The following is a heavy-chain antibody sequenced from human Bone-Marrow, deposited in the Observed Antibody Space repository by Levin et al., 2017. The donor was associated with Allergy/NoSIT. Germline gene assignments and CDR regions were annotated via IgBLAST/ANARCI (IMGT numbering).Heavy chain of an antibody. CDR3: AKVSRDYSLDY. CDR2: ISYDGSNK. J-gene: IGHJ4*02. V-gene: IGHV3-30*18. Sequence: GGSLRLSCAASGFTFSSYGMHWVRQAPGKGLEWVAVISYDGSNKYYADSVKGRFTISRDNSKNTLYLQMNSLRAEDTAVYYCAKVSRDYSLDYWGQGTLVTVSS. D-gene: IGHD4-11*01. CDR1: GFTFSSYG.